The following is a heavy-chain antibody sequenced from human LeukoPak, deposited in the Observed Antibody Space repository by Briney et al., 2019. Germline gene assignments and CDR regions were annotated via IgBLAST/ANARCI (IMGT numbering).Heavy chain of an antibody. J-gene: IGHJ3*01. CDR2: ISGSGRNT. V-gene: IGHV3-23*01. CDR3: ARDEIPSGT. CDR1: GFIFNNYA. D-gene: IGHD6-25*01. Sequence: GGTLRLSCAASGFIFNNYALSWVRQTPGKGLEWVSAISGSGRNTYYADSVKGRFTISRDNSRSTVDLQMNSLRVEDTGIYYCARDEIPSGTWGQGTMVIVSS.